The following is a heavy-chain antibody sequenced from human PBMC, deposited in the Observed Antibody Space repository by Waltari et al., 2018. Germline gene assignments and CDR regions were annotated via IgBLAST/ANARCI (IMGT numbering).Heavy chain of an antibody. V-gene: IGHV1-2*02. CDR3: ARDLAVADAFDY. Sequence: QVQLVQSGAEVKKPGASVKVSCKASGYTFTGYYMHWVRQAPGQGLEWMGWINPNSGGTNYAQKCQGRFTMTRDTSISTAYMELSRLRSDDTAVYYCARDLAVADAFDYWGQGTLVTVSS. CDR2: INPNSGGT. CDR1: GYTFTGYY. J-gene: IGHJ4*02. D-gene: IGHD6-19*01.